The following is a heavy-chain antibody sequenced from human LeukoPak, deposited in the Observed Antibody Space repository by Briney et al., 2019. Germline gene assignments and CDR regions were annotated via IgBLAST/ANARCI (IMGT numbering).Heavy chain of an antibody. CDR2: ISAYNGNT. CDR1: GYTFTDYY. Sequence: ASVKISCKVSGYTFTDYYMHWVQQAPGQGLEWMGWISAYNGNTNYAQKLQGRVTMTTDTSTSTAYMELRSLRSDDTAVYYCARDLRIWSGYNIDYWGQGTLVTVSS. CDR3: ARDLRIWSGYNIDY. V-gene: IGHV1-18*04. D-gene: IGHD3-3*01. J-gene: IGHJ4*02.